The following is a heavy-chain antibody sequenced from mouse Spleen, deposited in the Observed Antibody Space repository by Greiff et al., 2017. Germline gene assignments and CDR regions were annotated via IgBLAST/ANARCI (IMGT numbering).Heavy chain of an antibody. Sequence: QVQLQQPGAELVKPGASVKLSCKASGYTFTSYWMQWVKQRPGQGLEWIGEIDPSDSYTNYNQKFKGKATLTVDTSSSTAYMQLSSLTSEDSAVYYCARWRYYDGSSWFAYWGQGTLVTVSA. J-gene: IGHJ3*01. CDR2: IDPSDSYT. CDR1: GYTFTSYW. D-gene: IGHD1-1*01. CDR3: ARWRYYDGSSWFAY. V-gene: IGHV1-50*01.